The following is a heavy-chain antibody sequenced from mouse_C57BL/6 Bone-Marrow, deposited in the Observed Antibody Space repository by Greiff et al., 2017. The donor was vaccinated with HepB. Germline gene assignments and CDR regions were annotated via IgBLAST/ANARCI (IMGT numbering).Heavy chain of an antibody. Sequence: DVKVVESGGDLVKPGGSLKLSCAASGFTFSSYGMSWVRQTPDKRLEWVATISSGGSYTYYPDSVKGRFTISRDNAKNTLYLQMSSLKSEDTAMYYCAREATVVATEYFDVWGTGTTVTVSS. V-gene: IGHV5-6*02. J-gene: IGHJ1*03. CDR1: GFTFSSYG. D-gene: IGHD1-1*01. CDR3: AREATVVATEYFDV. CDR2: ISSGGSYT.